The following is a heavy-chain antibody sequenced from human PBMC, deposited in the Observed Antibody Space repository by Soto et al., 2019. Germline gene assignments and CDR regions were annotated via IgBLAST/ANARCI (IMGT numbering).Heavy chain of an antibody. CDR2: IIPIFGTA. CDR1: GGTFSTYA. CDR3: AADVGASARTFDY. V-gene: IGHV1-69*01. D-gene: IGHD1-26*01. Sequence: SGXEVKXXGSXXXVSCKASGGTFSTYAISWVRQAPXXXXEWMGGIIPIFGTANYAQKFQGRVXITXXESXXXXXXXXSXLGSEDTAVYYCAADVGASARTFDYWGQGTLVTVSS. J-gene: IGHJ4*02.